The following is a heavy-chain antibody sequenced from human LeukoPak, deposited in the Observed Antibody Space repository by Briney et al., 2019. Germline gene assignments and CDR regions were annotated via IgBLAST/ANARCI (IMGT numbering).Heavy chain of an antibody. J-gene: IGHJ4*02. Sequence: SGRSLRLSCAASGFTFDDYAMHWVRQAPGKGLEWVSGISWNSGSIGYADSVKGRFTISRDNAKNSLYLQMNSLRAEDTALYYCAKDMHIVAATDAFDYWGQGTLVTVSS. CDR2: ISWNSGSI. D-gene: IGHD1-26*01. CDR3: AKDMHIVAATDAFDY. V-gene: IGHV3-9*01. CDR1: GFTFDDYA.